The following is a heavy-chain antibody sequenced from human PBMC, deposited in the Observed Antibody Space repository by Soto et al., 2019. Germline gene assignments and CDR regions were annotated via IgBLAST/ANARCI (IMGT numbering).Heavy chain of an antibody. CDR1: GFAVRHHY. Sequence: EVQLVESGGGLVQPGGSLRLSCTASGFAVRHHYMTWVRQAPGKGLEWVSLIYSGGDTAYADSVKGRFTISRHTSQNTLYLQMNSLTAEDTDVYYCARQTDSMPSGWDAWGKGTAVTVSS. D-gene: IGHD3-10*01. J-gene: IGHJ6*04. CDR3: ARQTDSMPSGWDA. V-gene: IGHV3-53*04. CDR2: IYSGGDT.